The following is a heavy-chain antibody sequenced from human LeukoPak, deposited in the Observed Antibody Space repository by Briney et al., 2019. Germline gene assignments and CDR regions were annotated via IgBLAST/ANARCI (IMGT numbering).Heavy chain of an antibody. V-gene: IGHV1-8*01. CDR1: GYTFTSYD. D-gene: IGHD2-15*01. Sequence: GASVKVSCKASGYTFTSYDINWVRQATGQGLEWMGWMNPNSGNTGYAQKFQGRVTMTRNTSISTAYMGLSSLRSEDTAVYYCARVSLGYCSGGSCYSDWFDHWGQGTLVTVSS. CDR3: ARVSLGYCSGGSCYSDWFDH. J-gene: IGHJ5*02. CDR2: MNPNSGNT.